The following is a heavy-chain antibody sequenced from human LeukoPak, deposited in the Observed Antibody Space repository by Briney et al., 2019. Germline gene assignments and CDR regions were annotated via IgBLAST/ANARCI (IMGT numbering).Heavy chain of an antibody. Sequence: SETLSLTCTVSGYSISSGYYWGWIRQPPWKGLEWIGSIYHSGSTYYNPSLKSRVTISVDTSKNQFSLKLSSVTAADTAVYYCARETSQKGAHYMDVWGKGTTITISS. CDR1: GYSISSGYY. J-gene: IGHJ6*03. CDR2: IYHSGST. D-gene: IGHD3-16*01. CDR3: ARETSQKGAHYMDV. V-gene: IGHV4-38-2*02.